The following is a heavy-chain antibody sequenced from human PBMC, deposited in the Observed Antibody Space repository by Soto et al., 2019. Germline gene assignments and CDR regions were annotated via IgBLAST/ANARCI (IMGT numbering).Heavy chain of an antibody. D-gene: IGHD1-26*01. Sequence: GASVKVSCKASGGTFSSYAISWVRHAPGQGLEWMGGIIPIFGTANYAQKFQGRVTITADKSTSTAYMELSSLRSEDTAVYYCAGPSGSYLYYYYGMDVWGQGTTVTVSS. CDR2: IIPIFGTA. J-gene: IGHJ6*02. V-gene: IGHV1-69*06. CDR3: AGPSGSYLYYYYGMDV. CDR1: GGTFSSYA.